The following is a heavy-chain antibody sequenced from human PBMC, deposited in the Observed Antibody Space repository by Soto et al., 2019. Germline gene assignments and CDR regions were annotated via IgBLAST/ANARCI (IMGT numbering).Heavy chain of an antibody. D-gene: IGHD5-12*01. CDR1: GGSISSYY. CDR2: IYYSGST. J-gene: IGHJ4*02. Sequence: SETLSLTCTVSGGSISSYYWSWIRQPPGKGLEWIGYIYYSGSTNYNPSLKSRVTISVDTSKNQFSLKLSSVTAADTAVYYCARGLLGIVATAYFDYWGQGTLVTVSS. V-gene: IGHV4-59*01. CDR3: ARGLLGIVATAYFDY.